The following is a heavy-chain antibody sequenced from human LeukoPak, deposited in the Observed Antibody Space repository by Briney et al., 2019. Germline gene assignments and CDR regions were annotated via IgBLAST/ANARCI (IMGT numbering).Heavy chain of an antibody. CDR2: IYPGDSDT. CDR1: GYSFTSYR. D-gene: IGHD6-6*01. V-gene: IGHV5-51*01. Sequence: GESLKISRKGSGYSFTSYRLGWVRQMPGKGLEWIGVIYPGDSDTRYSPSLQGQVTISADRSISTAYLPWSSLKASDTAIYYCARSSGPFDYWGQGTLVTVSS. J-gene: IGHJ4*02. CDR3: ARSSGPFDY.